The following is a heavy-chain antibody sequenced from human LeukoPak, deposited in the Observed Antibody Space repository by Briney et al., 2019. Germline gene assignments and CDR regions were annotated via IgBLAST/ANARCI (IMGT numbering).Heavy chain of an antibody. Sequence: GGSLRLSCAASGFTFSSYGMHWVRQAQGKGLEWVAVISYDGSIRYSADSVKGRFTISRDNSKNTLYLQMNSLRAEDTAVYYCAKESASSSPYRAGWFDPWGRGTLVTDSS. CDR2: ISYDGSIR. V-gene: IGHV3-30*18. CDR1: GFTFSSYG. CDR3: AKESASSSPYRAGWFDP. D-gene: IGHD6-13*01. J-gene: IGHJ5*02.